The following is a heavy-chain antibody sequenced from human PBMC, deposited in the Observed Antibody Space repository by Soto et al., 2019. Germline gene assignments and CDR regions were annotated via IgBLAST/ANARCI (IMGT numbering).Heavy chain of an antibody. CDR2: ISSSSSTI. Sequence: GGSLRLSCAASGFTFSTYSMNWVRQALGKGLEWVSYISSSSSTIYYADSVKGRFTISRDNAKNSLYLQMNSLRDEDTAVYYCARDNIGGNSDFDYWGQGTLVTVSS. D-gene: IGHD2-21*02. CDR1: GFTFSTYS. V-gene: IGHV3-48*02. J-gene: IGHJ4*02. CDR3: ARDNIGGNSDFDY.